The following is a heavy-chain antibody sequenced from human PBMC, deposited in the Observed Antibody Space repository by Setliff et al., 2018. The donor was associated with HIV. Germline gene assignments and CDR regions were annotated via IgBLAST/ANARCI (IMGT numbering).Heavy chain of an antibody. J-gene: IGHJ5*02. Sequence: SETLSLTCSVSGGSISGHYWSWVRQPPGRGLEWIGSIFYSGSTYYNPSLKSRVTISVDTSKNQFSLKLSSVTAADTAVYYCATQITMVRGVVKWFDPWGQGTLVTVSS. CDR1: GGSISGHY. D-gene: IGHD3-10*01. V-gene: IGHV4-59*05. CDR2: IFYSGST. CDR3: ATQITMVRGVVKWFDP.